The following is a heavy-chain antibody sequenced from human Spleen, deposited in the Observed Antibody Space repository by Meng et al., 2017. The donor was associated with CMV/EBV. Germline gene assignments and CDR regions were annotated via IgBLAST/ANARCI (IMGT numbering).Heavy chain of an antibody. D-gene: IGHD6-13*01. J-gene: IGHJ4*02. Sequence: GESLKISCAASGFTFSSYAMSWVRQAPGKGLEWVSVIYSGGSTTYYADSVKGRFTISRDNSKNTLYLQMNGLRAEDTAVYYCAKIPYSSSPFYFDYWGQGTLVTVSS. CDR1: GFTFSSYA. CDR3: AKIPYSSSPFYFDY. CDR2: IYSGGSTT. V-gene: IGHV3-23*03.